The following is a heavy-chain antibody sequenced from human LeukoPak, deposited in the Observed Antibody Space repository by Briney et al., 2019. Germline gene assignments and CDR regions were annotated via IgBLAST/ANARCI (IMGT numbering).Heavy chain of an antibody. CDR3: ARLLYYDSSGYLGYYFDY. D-gene: IGHD3-22*01. CDR2: IYYSGST. V-gene: IGHV4-59*08. J-gene: IGHJ4*02. Sequence: SETLSLTSTVSGGSISSYYWSWIRQPPGKGLEWIGYIYYSGSTNYNPSLKSRVTISVDTSKNQFSLKLSSVTAADTAVYYCARLLYYDSSGYLGYYFDYWGQGTLVTVSS. CDR1: GGSISSYY.